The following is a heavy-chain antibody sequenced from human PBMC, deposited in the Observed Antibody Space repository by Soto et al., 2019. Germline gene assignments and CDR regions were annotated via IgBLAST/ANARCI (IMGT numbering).Heavy chain of an antibody. CDR2: VNGGDGNT. J-gene: IGHJ3*02. V-gene: IGHV1-3*01. CDR1: GYTFSTFA. CDR3: XXXXXXXXLDI. Sequence: QVQLVQSGAEVKKPGASVKFSCKASGYTFSTFAIHWVRQAPGQRPEWMGWVNGGDGNTRFSQNFQGRVTLTRDAXXXXXXXXXXXXXXXXXXXXXXXXXXXXXXLDIWGQGTMVSVSS.